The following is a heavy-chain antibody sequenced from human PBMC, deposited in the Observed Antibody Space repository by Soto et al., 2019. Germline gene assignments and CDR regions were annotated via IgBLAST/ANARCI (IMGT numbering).Heavy chain of an antibody. CDR3: ARSGSGSYVGLLDY. Sequence: PSETLSLTCTVSGGSINSYYWSWIRQPPGKGLEWIGYVYSSGSTHYNPSLKSRLTISVDTPKNQFSLHLSSVTTADTAVYYCARSGSGSYVGLLDYWGQGTLVTVSS. D-gene: IGHD1-26*01. CDR2: VYSSGST. J-gene: IGHJ4*02. CDR1: GGSINSYY. V-gene: IGHV4-59*12.